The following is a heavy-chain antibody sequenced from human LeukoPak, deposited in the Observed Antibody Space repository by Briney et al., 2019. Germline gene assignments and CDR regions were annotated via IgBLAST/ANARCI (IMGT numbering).Heavy chain of an antibody. D-gene: IGHD6-13*01. Sequence: SETLSLTCTVSGGSISSYYWSWLRQPPGKGLEWIGYIYYSGSTNYNPSLKSRVTISVDTSKNQFSLKLSSVTAADTAVYYCARGFRRGSSPDYWGQGTLVTVSS. V-gene: IGHV4-59*01. J-gene: IGHJ4*02. CDR1: GGSISSYY. CDR3: ARGFRRGSSPDY. CDR2: IYYSGST.